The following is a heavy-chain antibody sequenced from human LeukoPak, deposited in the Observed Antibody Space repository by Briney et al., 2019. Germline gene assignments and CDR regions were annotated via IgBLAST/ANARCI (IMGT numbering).Heavy chain of an antibody. CDR1: GFTFSSYA. CDR3: ARDFSRDSSGYYSLDY. Sequence: GGSLRLSCAASGFTFSSYAMHWVRQAPGKVLEWVAVISYDGSNKYYADSVKGRFTISRDNSKNTLYLQMNSLRAEDTAVYYCARDFSRDSSGYYSLDYWGQGTLVTVSS. V-gene: IGHV3-30*04. CDR2: ISYDGSNK. J-gene: IGHJ4*02. D-gene: IGHD3-22*01.